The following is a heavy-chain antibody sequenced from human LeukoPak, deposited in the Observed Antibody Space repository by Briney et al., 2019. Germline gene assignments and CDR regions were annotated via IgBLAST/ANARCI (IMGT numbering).Heavy chain of an antibody. D-gene: IGHD5-24*01. Sequence: PGGSLRLSCAASGFAFRKYSIHWVRQAPGKGLEYVSGICRDGGTADYANSVKGRFTISRDNSKNTLYLQMGSLRAEDMAVYYCAREDRDRDPFDIWGQGTMVTVPS. V-gene: IGHV3-64*01. J-gene: IGHJ3*02. CDR3: AREDRDRDPFDI. CDR2: ICRDGGTA. CDR1: GFAFRKYS.